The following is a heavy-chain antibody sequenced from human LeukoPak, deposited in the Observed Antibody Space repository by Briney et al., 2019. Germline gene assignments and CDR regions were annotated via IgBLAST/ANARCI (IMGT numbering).Heavy chain of an antibody. CDR1: GYTFTGYY. Sequence: ASVKVSCKASGYTFTGYYMHWVRQAPGQGLEWMGWINPNSGGTNYAQKFQGRVTMTRDTSISTAYMELSRLRSDDTAVYYCARGGSRYCCSTSCLRTFDYWGQGTLVTVSS. CDR2: INPNSGGT. J-gene: IGHJ4*02. V-gene: IGHV1-2*02. D-gene: IGHD2-2*01. CDR3: ARGGSRYCCSTSCLRTFDY.